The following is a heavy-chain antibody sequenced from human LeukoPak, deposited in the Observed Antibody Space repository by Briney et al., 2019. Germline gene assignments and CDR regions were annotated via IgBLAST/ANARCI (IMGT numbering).Heavy chain of an antibody. D-gene: IGHD6-6*01. CDR2: INPNGGRT. Sequence: ASVKVSCKASENTFTNYYMHWVRQAPGQGLEWLGLINPNGGRTSYAQNFQGRVTMTRDTSTTTVYLELRSLRSDDTAVYYCARDFGEYSSSGEFDYWGQGTLVTVSS. CDR1: ENTFTNYY. CDR3: ARDFGEYSSSGEFDY. J-gene: IGHJ4*02. V-gene: IGHV1-46*01.